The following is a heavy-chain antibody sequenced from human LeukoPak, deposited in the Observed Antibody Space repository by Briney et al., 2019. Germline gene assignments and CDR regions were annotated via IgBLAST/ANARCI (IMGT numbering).Heavy chain of an antibody. V-gene: IGHV3-53*04. D-gene: IGHD3-16*01. CDR2: IYTGGST. Sequence: HPGGSLRLSCAASGFTFSSNWMTSVRQAPGKGLEWVSVIYTGGSTYYADSVKGRFTISRHDSENTLYLQMNSLRAEDTAVYHSARVGDRQYYDTCGFQLWGQGPLDTVSS. J-gene: IGHJ1*01. CDR3: ARVGDRQYYDTCGFQL. CDR1: GFTFSSNW.